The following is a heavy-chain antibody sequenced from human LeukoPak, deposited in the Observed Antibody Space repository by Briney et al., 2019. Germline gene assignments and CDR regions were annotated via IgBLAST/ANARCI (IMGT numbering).Heavy chain of an antibody. D-gene: IGHD5-18*01. J-gene: IGHJ4*02. CDR3: AREGVRGYSYGYFGY. CDR1: GFTFSSYS. CDR2: ISSSSSYI. V-gene: IGHV3-21*01. Sequence: PGGSLRLSCAASGFTFSSYSMNWVRQAPGKGLEWVSSISSSSSYIYYADSVKGRFTISRDNAKNSLYLQMNSLRAEDTAVYYCAREGVRGYSYGYFGYWGQGTLVTVSS.